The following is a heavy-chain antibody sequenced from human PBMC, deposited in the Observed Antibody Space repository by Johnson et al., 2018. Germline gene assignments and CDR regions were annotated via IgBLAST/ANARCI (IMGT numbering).Heavy chain of an antibody. CDR1: GFTFSSYA. Sequence: QVQLVQSGGGVVQPGRSLRLSCAASGFTFSSYAMHWVRQAPGKGLEWVAVISYDGSNKYYADSVKGRFTISRDNSKNSLYLQMNSLRVEDTAVYYCARGNRYGKGYYMGVWGKGTTVTVSS. J-gene: IGHJ6*03. CDR2: ISYDGSNK. D-gene: IGHD1-1*01. CDR3: ARGNRYGKGYYMGV. V-gene: IGHV3-30-3*01.